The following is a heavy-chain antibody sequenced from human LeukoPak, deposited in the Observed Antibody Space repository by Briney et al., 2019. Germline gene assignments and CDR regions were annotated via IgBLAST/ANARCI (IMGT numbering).Heavy chain of an antibody. CDR3: ARAYPQSVVVVPLAVGRAFDI. Sequence: ASVKVSCKASGYTFTGYGLSWVRQAPGQGLEWRGWISAYTGDTNYARKVQGRVTLTTDTSTSTAYMELRSLTSDATAIYYCARAYPQSVVVVPLAVGRAFDIWGQGTMVIVSS. D-gene: IGHD2-2*01. CDR1: GYTFTGYG. V-gene: IGHV1-18*01. J-gene: IGHJ3*02. CDR2: ISAYTGDT.